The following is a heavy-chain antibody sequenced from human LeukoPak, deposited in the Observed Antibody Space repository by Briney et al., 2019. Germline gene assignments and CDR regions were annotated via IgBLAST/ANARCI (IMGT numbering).Heavy chain of an antibody. J-gene: IGHJ4*02. CDR1: GGSISPYY. D-gene: IGHD6-19*01. CDR3: ASSLAVAGTGYFDY. CDR2: IHYSGST. V-gene: IGHV4-59*01. Sequence: SETLSLTCTVSGGSISPYYWSWIRQPPGKGLEWLGYIHYSGSTNYNPSLKSRLTISVDTSKTQFSLRLSSVTAADTALYYCASSLAVAGTGYFDYWGQGTLVTVSS.